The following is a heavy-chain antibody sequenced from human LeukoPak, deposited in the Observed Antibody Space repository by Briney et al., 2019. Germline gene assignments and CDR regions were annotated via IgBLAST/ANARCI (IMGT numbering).Heavy chain of an antibody. J-gene: IGHJ4*02. Sequence: GESLKISCKASGYSFTNYWIGWVRQMPGKGLEWVGIIYPGDFDTRYSPSFQGRVTISADKSISTAYLQWSSLEASDTAMYYCARSLTRKQQPSGYWGQGTLVTVSS. CDR2: IYPGDFDT. V-gene: IGHV5-51*01. CDR1: GYSFTNYW. D-gene: IGHD6-13*01. CDR3: ARSLTRKQQPSGY.